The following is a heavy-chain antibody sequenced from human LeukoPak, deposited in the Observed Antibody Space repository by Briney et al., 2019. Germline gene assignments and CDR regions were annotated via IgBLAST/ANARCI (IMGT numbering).Heavy chain of an antibody. CDR3: ARQKTAPPIFEYYGMDI. CDR2: IYYSGST. J-gene: IGHJ6*02. V-gene: IGHV4-59*08. CDR1: GGSINSYY. D-gene: IGHD3-9*01. Sequence: SETLSLTCTVSGGSINSYYWSWIRQPPGHGLEWIGYIYYSGSTTYNPSLKSRVTISVDTSKNQFSLKLSFVTAADTAVYYCARQKTAPPIFEYYGMDIWGQGTTVTVSS.